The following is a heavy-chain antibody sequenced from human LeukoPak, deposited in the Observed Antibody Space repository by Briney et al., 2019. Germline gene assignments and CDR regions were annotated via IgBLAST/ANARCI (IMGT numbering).Heavy chain of an antibody. D-gene: IGHD2-2*01. Sequence: SETLSLTCTVSGGSISSYYWSWIRQPPGKGLEWIGYIYYSGSTNYNPSLKSRLTISVDTSKNQFSLKLSSVTAADTAVYYCARGIYCSSTSCYYYFDYWGKGTLVTVSS. CDR3: ARGIYCSSTSCYYYFDY. CDR1: GGSISSYY. V-gene: IGHV4-59*01. J-gene: IGHJ4*02. CDR2: IYYSGST.